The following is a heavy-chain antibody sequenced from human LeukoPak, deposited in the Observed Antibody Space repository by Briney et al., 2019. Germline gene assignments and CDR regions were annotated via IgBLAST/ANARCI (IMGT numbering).Heavy chain of an antibody. CDR3: ARGSGDAIDY. D-gene: IGHD4-17*01. CDR2: IYSGGTT. Sequence: PGGSLRLSCAASGFTVSSNYMNWVRQAPGKGLEWVSVIYSGGTTYYADSVKGRFTISRDSSKNTLYLQMNSLRAEDTAVYYCARGSGDAIDYWGQGTLVTVSS. V-gene: IGHV3-53*01. J-gene: IGHJ4*02. CDR1: GFTVSSNY.